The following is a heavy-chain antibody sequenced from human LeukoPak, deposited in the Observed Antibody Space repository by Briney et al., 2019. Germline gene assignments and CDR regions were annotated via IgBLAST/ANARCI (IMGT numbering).Heavy chain of an antibody. CDR3: ARGTYHSPFDY. Sequence: SETLSLTCTVSGGSISSYYWSWIRQPPGQGLEWIGYIYYSGSTNYNPSLKSRVTISVDTSKNQFSLKLSSVTAADTAVYYCARGTYHSPFDYWGQGTLVTVSS. CDR1: GGSISSYY. CDR2: IYYSGST. D-gene: IGHD2-2*01. V-gene: IGHV4-59*01. J-gene: IGHJ4*02.